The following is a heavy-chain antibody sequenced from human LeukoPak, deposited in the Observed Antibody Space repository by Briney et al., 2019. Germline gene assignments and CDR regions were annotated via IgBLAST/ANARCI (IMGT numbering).Heavy chain of an antibody. V-gene: IGHV3-23*01. CDR2: ISGSGGST. CDR1: GFTFSSYA. J-gene: IGHJ4*02. D-gene: IGHD5-24*01. Sequence: GGSLRLSCAASGFTFSSYAMSWVRQAPGKGLEWVSAISGSGGSTYYADSVKGRFTISRDNSKNTLYLQMNSLRAEDTAVYYCARDNGYNVGYLDYWGQGTLVAVSS. CDR3: ARDNGYNVGYLDY.